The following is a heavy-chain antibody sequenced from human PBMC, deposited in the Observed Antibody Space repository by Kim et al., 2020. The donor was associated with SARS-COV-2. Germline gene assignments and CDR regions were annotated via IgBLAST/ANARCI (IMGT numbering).Heavy chain of an antibody. CDR2: ISSSSSYI. CDR3: ARVSSRPRGLRYFDWFFYGMDV. CDR1: GFTFSNYS. D-gene: IGHD3-9*01. Sequence: GGSLRLSCAASGFTFSNYSMNWVRQAPGKGLEWVSSISSSSSYIYFPDSVKGRFTISRDDAKNSLYLQMNSLRAEDTAVYYCARVSSRPRGLRYFDWFFYGMDVWGQGTTVTVSS. J-gene: IGHJ6*02. V-gene: IGHV3-21*01.